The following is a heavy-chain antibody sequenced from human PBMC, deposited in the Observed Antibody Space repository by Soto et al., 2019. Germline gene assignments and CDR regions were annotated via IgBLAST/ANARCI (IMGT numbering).Heavy chain of an antibody. V-gene: IGHV3-30*18. Sequence: PVGSLRLSCAASGFTFSSYGMHWVRQAPGKGLEWVAVISYDGSNKYYADSVKGRFTISRDNSKNTLYLQMNSLRAEDTAVYYCAKLVNAVAGPFDYWGQGTLVTVSS. CDR1: GFTFSSYG. J-gene: IGHJ4*02. CDR3: AKLVNAVAGPFDY. CDR2: ISYDGSNK. D-gene: IGHD6-19*01.